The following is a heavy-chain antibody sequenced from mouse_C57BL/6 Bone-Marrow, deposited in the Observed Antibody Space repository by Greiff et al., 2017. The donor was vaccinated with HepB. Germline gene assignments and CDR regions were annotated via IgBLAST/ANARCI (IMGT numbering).Heavy chain of an antibody. CDR2: IDPSDSYT. Sequence: VQLQQPGAELVRPGTSVKLSCKASGYTFTSYWMHWVKQRPGQGLEWIGVIDPSDSYTNYNQKFKGKATLTVDTSSSTAYMQLSSLTSADSAVYYCARPDYWGQGTLVTVSA. CDR1: GYTFTSYW. V-gene: IGHV1-59*01. J-gene: IGHJ3*01. CDR3: ARPDY.